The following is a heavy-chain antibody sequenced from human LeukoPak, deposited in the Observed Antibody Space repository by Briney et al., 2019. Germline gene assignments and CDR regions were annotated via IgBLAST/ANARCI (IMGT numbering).Heavy chain of an antibody. CDR2: INPNSGGT. Sequence: ASVKVSCKASGYTFTGYYMHWVRQAPGQGLEWMGWINPNSGGTNYAQKFQGRVTMTRDTSISTAYMELSRLRSDDTAVYYCAREVVTANNRPPYYYYYYMDVWGKGTTVTVSS. J-gene: IGHJ6*03. CDR1: GYTFTGYY. D-gene: IGHD2-21*02. V-gene: IGHV1-2*02. CDR3: AREVVTANNRPPYYYYYYMDV.